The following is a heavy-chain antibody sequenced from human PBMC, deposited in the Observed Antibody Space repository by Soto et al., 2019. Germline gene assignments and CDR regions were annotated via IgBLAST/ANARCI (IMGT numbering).Heavy chain of an antibody. D-gene: IGHD6-19*01. J-gene: IGHJ6*02. CDR3: ARVNWSSGWYGSYYYYGMDV. CDR1: GFTFSSYG. CDR2: IWYDGSNK. V-gene: IGHV3-33*01. Sequence: GGSLRLSCAASGFTFSSYGMHWVRQAPGKGLEWVAVIWYDGSNKYYADSVKGRFTISRDNSKNTLYLQMNSLGAEDTAVYYCARVNWSSGWYGSYYYYGMDVWGQGTTVTVSS.